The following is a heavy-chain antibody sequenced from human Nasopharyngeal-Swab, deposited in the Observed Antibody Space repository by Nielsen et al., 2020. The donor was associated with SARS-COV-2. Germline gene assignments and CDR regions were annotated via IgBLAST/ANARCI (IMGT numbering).Heavy chain of an antibody. D-gene: IGHD3-9*01. CDR1: GFAFDDYG. J-gene: IGHJ6*02. Sequence: GESLKISCAASGFAFDDYGMSWVRQAPGKGLEWVGRIKSKTDGGTTDYAAPVKGRFTISRDDSKNTLYLQMNSLKTEDTAVYYCTIPDYDILTGPYYYYYGMDVWGQGTTVTVSS. CDR2: IKSKTDGGTT. V-gene: IGHV3-15*01. CDR3: TIPDYDILTGPYYYYYGMDV.